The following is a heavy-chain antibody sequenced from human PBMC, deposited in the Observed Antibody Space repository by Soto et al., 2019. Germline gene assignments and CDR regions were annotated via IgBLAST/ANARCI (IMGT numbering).Heavy chain of an antibody. CDR3: AHAMCFCTGGSCSTYFDS. CDR1: GFSLSTHGVA. V-gene: IGHV2-5*02. J-gene: IGHJ4*02. CDR2: IYWDDDK. D-gene: IGHD2-15*01. Sequence: QITLKESGPTLVKPTQTLTLTFTFSGFSLSTHGVAVGWIRQPAGKALEWLALIYWDDDKYYTASLNSRLTISKETSNHQVVLTMINMVSVHTATYSCAHAMCFCTGGSCSTYFDSCVQGTLVTVSS.